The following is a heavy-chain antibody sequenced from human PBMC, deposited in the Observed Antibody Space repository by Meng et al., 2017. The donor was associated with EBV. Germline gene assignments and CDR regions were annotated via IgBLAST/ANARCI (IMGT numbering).Heavy chain of an antibody. D-gene: IGHD4-11*01. CDR1: GGSVNNVSYY. V-gene: IGHV4-61*01. CDR2: IYYTGST. CDR3: ARGDYTNFPRWFDP. J-gene: IGHJ5*02. Sequence: QVQLQESGPGPVKPSGXXXXXCXGSGGSVNNVSYYWGWVLQPPGKGLEYIGYIYYTGSTNYNSSLKSRVTISLDKSKNQFSLKLTSLTAADTAIYYCARGDYTNFPRWFDPWGQGTLVTVSS.